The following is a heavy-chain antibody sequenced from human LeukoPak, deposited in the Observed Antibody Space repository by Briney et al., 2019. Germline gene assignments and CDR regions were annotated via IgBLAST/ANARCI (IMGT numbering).Heavy chain of an antibody. CDR1: GGSISSSSYY. J-gene: IGHJ5*02. D-gene: IGHD4-17*01. V-gene: IGHV4-39*01. CDR2: IYYSGST. CDR3: ARGNYGDSP. Sequence: SETLSLTRTASGGSISSSSYYWGWIRQPPGRGLGWIGSIYYSGSTYYNPSLKSRVTISVDTSKNQFSLKLSSVTAADTAVYYCARGNYGDSPWGQGTLVTVSS.